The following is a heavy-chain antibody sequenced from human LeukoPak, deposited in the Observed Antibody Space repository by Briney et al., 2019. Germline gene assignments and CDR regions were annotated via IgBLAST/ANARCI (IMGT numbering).Heavy chain of an antibody. CDR3: ARDKIVGATHFDY. D-gene: IGHD1-26*01. Sequence: GGSLRLSCAASGFTFSSYWMSWVRQAPGKGLEWVANIKQDGSEKYYVDSVKGRFAISRDNAKNSLYLQMNSLRAEDTAVYYCARDKIVGATHFDYWGQGTLVTVSS. J-gene: IGHJ4*02. CDR2: IKQDGSEK. V-gene: IGHV3-7*01. CDR1: GFTFSSYW.